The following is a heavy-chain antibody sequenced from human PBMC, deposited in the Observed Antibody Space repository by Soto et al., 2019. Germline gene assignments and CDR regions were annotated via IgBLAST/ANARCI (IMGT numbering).Heavy chain of an antibody. CDR3: PRAESTAAVDS. V-gene: IGHV4-31*03. CDR1: GGSSNSGDYC. J-gene: IGHJ4*02. Sequence: SATLSVTCIVSGGSSNSGDYCGTWIRQHPGKGLEWIGYIYYSGGTHYNPSLKSRLSISVDTSKNLFSLKLRSVTAADTAVYYCPRAESTAAVDSRGQGTLVTVSS. D-gene: IGHD6-13*01. CDR2: IYYSGGT.